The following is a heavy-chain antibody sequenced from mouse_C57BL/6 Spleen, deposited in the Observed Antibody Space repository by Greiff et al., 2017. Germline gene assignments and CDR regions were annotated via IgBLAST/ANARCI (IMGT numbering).Heavy chain of an antibody. CDR3: ARGDWGNYFYAMDY. J-gene: IGHJ4*01. Sequence: VQGVESGAELARPGASVKMSCKASGYTFTSYTMHWVKQRPGQGLEWIGYINPSSGYTKYNQKFKDKATLTADKSSSTAYMQLSSLTSEDSAVXYCARGDWGNYFYAMDYWGQGTSVTVSS. V-gene: IGHV1-4*01. D-gene: IGHD2-1*01. CDR1: GYTFTSYT. CDR2: INPSSGYT.